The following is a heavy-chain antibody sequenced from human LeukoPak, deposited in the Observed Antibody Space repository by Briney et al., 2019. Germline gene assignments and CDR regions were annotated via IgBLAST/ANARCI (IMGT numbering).Heavy chain of an antibody. CDR3: ARLNFDWFFDY. CDR2: IYYSGST. J-gene: IGHJ4*02. CDR1: GGSINSYY. D-gene: IGHD3-9*01. Sequence: PSETLSLTCTVSGGSINSYYWSWIRQPPGKGLEWIGYIYYSGSTNYNPSLKSRVTISVDTSKNQFSLKLSSVTAADTAVYYCARLNFDWFFDYWGQGTLVTVSS. V-gene: IGHV4-59*08.